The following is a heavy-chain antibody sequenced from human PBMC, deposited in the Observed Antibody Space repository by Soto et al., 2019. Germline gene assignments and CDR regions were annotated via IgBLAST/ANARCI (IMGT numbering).Heavy chain of an antibody. V-gene: IGHV1-69*13. Sequence: SVKVSCKASGGTFSSYAISWLRQAPGQGLEWMGGIIPIFGTANYAQKFQGRVTITADESTSTAYMELSSLRSEDTAVYYCARNINMGYAHPAFAFWGKGTLVPVS. D-gene: IGHD3-10*01. CDR2: IIPIFGTA. CDR3: ARNINMGYAHPAFAF. CDR1: GGTFSSYA. J-gene: IGHJ4*02.